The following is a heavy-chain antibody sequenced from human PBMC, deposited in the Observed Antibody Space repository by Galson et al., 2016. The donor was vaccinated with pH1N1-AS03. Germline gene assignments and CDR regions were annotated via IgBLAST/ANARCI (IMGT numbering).Heavy chain of an antibody. CDR1: GFTFTTAW. Sequence: SLRLSCAASGFTFTTAWITWVRQAPGKGLEWVGRIKSKPDGETTDYGAPVRGRFSLSRDDSRDTLHLQMNSLKTEDSALYYCVTGGNNFGHEYWGQGTLVTVSS. J-gene: IGHJ4*01. CDR2: IKSKPDGETT. CDR3: VTGGNNFGHEY. V-gene: IGHV3-15*07. D-gene: IGHD5-18*01.